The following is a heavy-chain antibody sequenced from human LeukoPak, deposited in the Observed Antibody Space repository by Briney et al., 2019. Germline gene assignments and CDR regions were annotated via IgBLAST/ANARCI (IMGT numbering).Heavy chain of an antibody. CDR1: GFTFSNYG. CDR2: ISYDGSSK. V-gene: IGHV3-30*03. CDR3: ARSGYYGSGSYSDY. D-gene: IGHD3-10*01. Sequence: GGSLRLSCAASGFTFSNYGMHWVRQAPGKGLEWVAAISYDGSSKYYADSLKGRFTISRDNSKNTLYLQMNSLRAEDTALYYCARSGYYGSGSYSDYWGQGTLVTVSS. J-gene: IGHJ4*02.